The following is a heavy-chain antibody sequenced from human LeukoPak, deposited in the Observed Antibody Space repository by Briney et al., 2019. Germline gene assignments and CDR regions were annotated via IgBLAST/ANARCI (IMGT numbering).Heavy chain of an antibody. CDR3: ARDRYGIDY. V-gene: IGHV3-48*03. CDR1: GFTFSSYE. Sequence: GGSLRLSCAASGFTFSSYEMNWVRQAPGKGLEWVSYISSSGSTIYYADSVKGRFTISRDNANNSLYLQMNSLRAEDTAMYYCARDRYGIDYWGQGTLVTVSS. CDR2: ISSSGSTI. D-gene: IGHD1-1*01. J-gene: IGHJ4*02.